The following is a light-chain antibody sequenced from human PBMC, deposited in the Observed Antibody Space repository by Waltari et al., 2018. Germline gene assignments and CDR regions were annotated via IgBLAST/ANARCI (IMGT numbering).Light chain of an antibody. CDR2: KAS. V-gene: IGKV1-5*03. CDR1: QSINSW. Sequence: DIQMTQSPPTLSASVGDRVTLTCRASQSINSWLAWYQQKPGIAPKLLIYKASSLESGVPSRFSGSGSGTEFTLTISSLQPDDLATYYCQQYRTNPWTFGQGTKVEIE. J-gene: IGKJ1*01. CDR3: QQYRTNPWT.